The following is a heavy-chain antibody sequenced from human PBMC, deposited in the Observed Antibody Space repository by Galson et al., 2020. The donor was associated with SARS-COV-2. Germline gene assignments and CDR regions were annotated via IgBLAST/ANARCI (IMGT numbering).Heavy chain of an antibody. J-gene: IGHJ4*02. Sequence: GGSLRLSCAASGFTVSSNYLSWVRQAPGKGLEWVSVTYPGGDTYYADSVKGRFTFSRDNSRNTLYLHMNSLRVEDTAVYHCARSVNLYGGDPFDYWGQGTLVTVSS. CDR1: GFTVSSNY. CDR3: ARSVNLYGGDPFDY. V-gene: IGHV3-53*01. D-gene: IGHD2-21*02. CDR2: TYPGGDT.